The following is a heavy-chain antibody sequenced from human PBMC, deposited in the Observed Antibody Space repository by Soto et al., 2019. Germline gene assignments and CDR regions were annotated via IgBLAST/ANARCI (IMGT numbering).Heavy chain of an antibody. Sequence: QVQLQESGPGLVKPSETLSLTCTVSGGSISSYYWSWIRQPPGKGLEWIASVYYSGSTNYNPSLKSRVTISMGTSKNQFSLKMSSVTAADTAVYYCASSRGGYYFDYWGQRTLVIVSS. CDR1: GGSISSYY. V-gene: IGHV4-59*01. CDR3: ASSRGGYYFDY. D-gene: IGHD2-2*01. CDR2: VYYSGST. J-gene: IGHJ4*02.